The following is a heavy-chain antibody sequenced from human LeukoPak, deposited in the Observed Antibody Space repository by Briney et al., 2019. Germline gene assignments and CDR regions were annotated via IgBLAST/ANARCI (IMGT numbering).Heavy chain of an antibody. CDR1: GGSVSSYY. V-gene: IGHV4-4*07. CDR2: IYTSGST. D-gene: IGHD2-21*02. CDR3: ASEVVTSIEYFQH. J-gene: IGHJ1*01. Sequence: SETLSLTCTVSGGSVSSYYWSWIRQPAGKGLEWIGRIYTSGSTNYNPSLKSRVTISVDTSKNQFSLKLRSVTAADTAVYYCASEVVTSIEYFQHWGQGTLVTVSS.